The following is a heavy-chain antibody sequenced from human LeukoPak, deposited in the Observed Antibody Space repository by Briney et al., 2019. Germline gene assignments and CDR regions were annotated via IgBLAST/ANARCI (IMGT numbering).Heavy chain of an antibody. CDR2: ISYDGSNK. CDR3: ARGPSSSSPFDY. V-gene: IGHV3-30*01. Sequence: GRSLRLSCAASGFTFSSYAMHWVRQAPGKGLEWVAVISYDGSNKYYADSVKGRFTISRDNPKNTLYLQMNSLRAEDTAVYYCARGPSSSSPFDYWGQGTLVTVSS. D-gene: IGHD6-6*01. J-gene: IGHJ4*02. CDR1: GFTFSSYA.